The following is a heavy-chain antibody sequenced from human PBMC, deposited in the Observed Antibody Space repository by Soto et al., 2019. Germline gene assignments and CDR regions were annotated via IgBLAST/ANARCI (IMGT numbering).Heavy chain of an antibody. CDR3: TTSHAGELNN. D-gene: IGHD1-7*01. CDR2: IFESGAT. J-gene: IGHJ4*02. CDR1: GGSISSSSW. V-gene: IGHV4-4*02. Sequence: QVQLQESGPGLVKPSGTLSITCAVSGGSISSSSWWTWVRQSPGKGRAWIGEIFESGATNYNPSLKSRLTMSVDKSNHQFSLNLSSLTAADTAVYFCTTSHAGELNNWGQGTLVTVSS.